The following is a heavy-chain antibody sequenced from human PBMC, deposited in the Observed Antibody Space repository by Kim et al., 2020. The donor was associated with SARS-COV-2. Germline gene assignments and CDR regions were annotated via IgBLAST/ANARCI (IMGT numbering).Heavy chain of an antibody. D-gene: IGHD3-22*01. V-gene: IGHV3-21*01. Sequence: GGSLRLSCAASGFTFSSYSMNWVRQAPGKGLEWVSSISSSSSYIYYADSVKGRFTISRDNAKNSLYLQMNSLRAEDTAVYYCARDSGPWDYESSGYYIVWGQGTMVTVSS. J-gene: IGHJ3*01. CDR3: ARDSGPWDYESSGYYIV. CDR1: GFTFSSYS. CDR2: ISSSSSYI.